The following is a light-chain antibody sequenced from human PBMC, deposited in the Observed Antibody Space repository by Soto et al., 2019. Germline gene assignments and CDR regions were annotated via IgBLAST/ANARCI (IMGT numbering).Light chain of an antibody. J-gene: IGKJ2*01. Sequence: EIVMTQSPATLSVSLGERATLSCRASLSVSSNLAWYQQKPGQAPRLLIYGASTRANGIPARFSGSASGTEFTLTITSLQYEDFEVYYCQQYNNWPAIFGQGNKLEIK. CDR1: LSVSSN. CDR3: QQYNNWPAI. CDR2: GAS. V-gene: IGKV3-15*01.